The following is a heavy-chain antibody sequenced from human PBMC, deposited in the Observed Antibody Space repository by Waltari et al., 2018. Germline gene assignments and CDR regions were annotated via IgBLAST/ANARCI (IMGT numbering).Heavy chain of an antibody. CDR1: GFTLSTYS. CDR3: GRDVYGDYVGGGGGAFDI. V-gene: IGHV3-21*01. D-gene: IGHD4-17*01. Sequence: EVQLVESGGGLVKPGGSLRLSCAASGFTLSTYSMNWVRQAPGKGLGWVSAISSRSYIYYGDSVKGRFTISRDNAKNSLYLQMNSLGAEDTAVYYCGRDVYGDYVGGGGGAFDIWGQGTMVTVSS. CDR2: ISSRSYI. J-gene: IGHJ3*02.